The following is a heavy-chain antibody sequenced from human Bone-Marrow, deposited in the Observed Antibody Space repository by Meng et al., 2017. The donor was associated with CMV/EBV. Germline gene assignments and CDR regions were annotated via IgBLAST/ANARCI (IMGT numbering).Heavy chain of an antibody. Sequence: GGSLRLSCAASGFTFSSYWMSWVRQAPRKGLEWVANIKQDGSEKYYVDSVKGRFTISRDNAKNSLYLQMNSLRAEDTAVYYCARDRSWGDYGWFDPWGQGTLVTVSS. CDR2: IKQDGSEK. V-gene: IGHV3-7*01. CDR3: ARDRSWGDYGWFDP. J-gene: IGHJ5*02. CDR1: GFTFSSYW. D-gene: IGHD3-16*01.